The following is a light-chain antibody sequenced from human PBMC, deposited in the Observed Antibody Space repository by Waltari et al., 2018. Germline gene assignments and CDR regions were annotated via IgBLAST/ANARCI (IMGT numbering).Light chain of an antibody. V-gene: IGLV2-14*01. CDR2: DVS. Sequence: QSALTQPASVSGSPGQSITISCFGTSSDIGVYNYVSWYQQYPRKAPKFMIYDVSKRPSGFSDRVSVSKSDTTASLTISGLRAEDEADYYCNSYTRKTASVVFGGGTKLTVL. J-gene: IGLJ3*02. CDR1: SSDIGVYNY. CDR3: NSYTRKTASVV.